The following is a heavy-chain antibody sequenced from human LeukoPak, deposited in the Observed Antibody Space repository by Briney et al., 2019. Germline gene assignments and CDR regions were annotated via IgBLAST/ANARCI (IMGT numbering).Heavy chain of an antibody. CDR3: ARQQWLDGAYYFDY. Sequence: SETLSLTCTVSGGSISSYYWSWIRQPPGKGLQWIGYIYYGGSTNYNPSLKSRVTISVDTSKNQFSLKLSSVTAADTAVYYCARQQWLDGAYYFDYWGEGTLVTVSS. CDR2: IYYGGST. D-gene: IGHD6-19*01. V-gene: IGHV4-59*01. J-gene: IGHJ4*02. CDR1: GGSISSYY.